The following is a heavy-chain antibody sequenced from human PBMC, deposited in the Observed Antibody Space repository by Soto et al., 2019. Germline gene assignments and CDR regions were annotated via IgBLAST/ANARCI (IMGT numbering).Heavy chain of an antibody. CDR2: INPNSGGT. CDR1: GYTFTGYY. CDR3: ARERIAAAGKDYYYYYGMDV. D-gene: IGHD6-13*01. V-gene: IGHV1-2*04. Sequence: ASVKVSCKASGYTFTGYYMHWVRQAPGQGLEWMGWINPNSGGTNYAQKFQGWVTMTRDTSISTAYMELSRLRSDDTAVYYCARERIAAAGKDYYYYYGMDVWGQGTTVTVS. J-gene: IGHJ6*02.